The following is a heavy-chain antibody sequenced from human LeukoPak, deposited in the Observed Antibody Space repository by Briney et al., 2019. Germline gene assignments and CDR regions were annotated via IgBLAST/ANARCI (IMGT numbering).Heavy chain of an antibody. CDR1: GHPIRSRHDH. V-gene: IGHV4-39*01. Sequence: DPLSLLCSLWGHPIRSRHDHWRRIRQPPGKGLVRLESIYHSGTTYYNPSLKSRVTTSVDTSKNQFSLNLRSVTAADTAVYYCASHQYYDLPGGAFDIWGLGTMVTVSS. CDR3: ASHQYYDLPGGAFDI. D-gene: IGHD3-3*01. J-gene: IGHJ3*02. CDR2: IYHSGTT.